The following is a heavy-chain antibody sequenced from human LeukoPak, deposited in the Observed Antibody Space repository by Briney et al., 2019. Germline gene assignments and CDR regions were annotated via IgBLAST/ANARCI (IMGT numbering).Heavy chain of an antibody. J-gene: IGHJ6*03. CDR1: GGTFSSYA. D-gene: IGHD2-2*01. V-gene: IGHV1-69*05. CDR2: IIPIFGTA. CDR3: ARASRSVVVPAAIEDYYYYMDV. Sequence: GASVKVSCKASGGTFSSYAISWVRPAPGQGLEWMGGIIPIFGTANYAQKFQGRVTITTDESTSTAYMELSSLRSEDTAVYYCARASRSVVVPAAIEDYYYYMDVWGKGTTVTVSS.